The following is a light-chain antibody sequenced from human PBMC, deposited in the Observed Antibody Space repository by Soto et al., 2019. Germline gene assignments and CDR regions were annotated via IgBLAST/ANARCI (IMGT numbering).Light chain of an antibody. J-gene: IGKJ1*01. V-gene: IGKV3-20*01. Sequence: EIVLTQSPGPLSVSPGERATLSCRASQTISSNYLAWYQQKPGQAPSLLTYGTSSRATGIPDRFSGSGSGTDFTLTISRLEPEDSAIYYCQQYVSWTFGQGTKVEIK. CDR2: GTS. CDR1: QTISSNY. CDR3: QQYVSWT.